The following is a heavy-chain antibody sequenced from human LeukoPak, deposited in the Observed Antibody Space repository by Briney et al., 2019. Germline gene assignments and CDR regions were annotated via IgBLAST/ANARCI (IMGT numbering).Heavy chain of an antibody. CDR2: ISAYNGNT. J-gene: IGHJ4*02. Sequence: ASVKVSCKASGYTFTSYGISWVRQAPGQGLEWMGWISAYNGNTNYAQKLQGRVTMTTDTSTSTAYMELRSLRSDDTAVYYCARVGLPNPKYYYDSSGYYFDYWGQGTLVTVSS. CDR3: ARVGLPNPKYYYDSSGYYFDY. D-gene: IGHD3-22*01. CDR1: GYTFTSYG. V-gene: IGHV1-18*01.